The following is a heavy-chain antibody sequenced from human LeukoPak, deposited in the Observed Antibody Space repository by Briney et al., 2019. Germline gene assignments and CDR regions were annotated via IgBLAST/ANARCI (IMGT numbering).Heavy chain of an antibody. V-gene: IGHV3-23*01. D-gene: IGHD3-22*01. Sequence: GGSLRLSCAASGFSFSSYAMTWVRQAPGKGLEWVSAISGSGGSTYYADSVKGRFTISRDNSKNTLYLQMNSLRAEDTAVYYCAKGQDYYDSVDAFDIWGQGTMVTVSS. CDR2: ISGSGGST. CDR1: GFSFSSYA. CDR3: AKGQDYYDSVDAFDI. J-gene: IGHJ3*02.